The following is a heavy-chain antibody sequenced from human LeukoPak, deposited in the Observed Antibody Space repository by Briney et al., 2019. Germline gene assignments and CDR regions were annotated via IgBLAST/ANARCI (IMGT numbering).Heavy chain of an antibody. D-gene: IGHD6-19*01. Sequence: GGSLRLSCAASGFTFNSYWMSWVRQAPGKGLGWVANIKPDGSEGNYVDSVKGRFTISRDNAKKSLYLQMNSLGAEDTATYYCARAEVAVPGGASWGQGTLVTASS. CDR3: ARAEVAVPGGAS. CDR2: IKPDGSEG. J-gene: IGHJ5*02. V-gene: IGHV3-7*04. CDR1: GFTFNSYW.